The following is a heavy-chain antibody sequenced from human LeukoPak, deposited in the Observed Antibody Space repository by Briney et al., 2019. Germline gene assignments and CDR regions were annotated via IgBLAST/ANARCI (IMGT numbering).Heavy chain of an antibody. CDR1: GYTFTSYG. Sequence: ASVTVSCKASGYTFTSYGISWVRQAPGQGLEWMGWISAYNGNTNYAQKLQGRVTMTTDTSTSTAYMELRSLRSDDTAVYYCARNGLTTGAKSYYYYMDVWGKGTTVTVSS. V-gene: IGHV1-18*01. D-gene: IGHD1-1*01. CDR2: ISAYNGNT. CDR3: ARNGLTTGAKSYYYYMDV. J-gene: IGHJ6*03.